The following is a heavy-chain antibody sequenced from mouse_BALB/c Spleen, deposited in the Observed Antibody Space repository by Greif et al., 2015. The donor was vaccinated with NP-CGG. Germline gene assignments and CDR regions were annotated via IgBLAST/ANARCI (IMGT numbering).Heavy chain of an antibody. CDR3: SRSYDGYAMDY. J-gene: IGHJ4*01. D-gene: IGHD2-12*01. V-gene: IGHV1-5*01. Sequence: EVQLQQSGTVLARPGASVKMSCKASGYSFTSYWMHWVKQRPGQGLEWIGAIYPGNSDTSYNQKFKGKAKLTAVTSASTAYMELSSLTNEDSAVYYCSRSYDGYAMDYWGQGTSVTVSS. CDR2: IYPGNSDT. CDR1: GYSFTSYW.